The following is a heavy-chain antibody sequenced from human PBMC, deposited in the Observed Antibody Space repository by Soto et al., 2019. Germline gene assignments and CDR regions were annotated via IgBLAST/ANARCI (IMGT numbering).Heavy chain of an antibody. CDR1: GFTFSSYA. V-gene: IGHV3-30-3*01. J-gene: IGHJ5*02. D-gene: IGHD3-10*01. CDR2: ISYDGSNK. CDR3: ARDYLPISSIGEYNWFDP. Sequence: QVQLVESGGGVVQPGRSLRLSCAASGFTFSSYAMYWVRQAPGKGLEWVAVISYDGSNKYYADSVKGRFTISRDNSKNTLYLQMNSLRAEDTAVYYCARDYLPISSIGEYNWFDPWGQGTLVTVSS.